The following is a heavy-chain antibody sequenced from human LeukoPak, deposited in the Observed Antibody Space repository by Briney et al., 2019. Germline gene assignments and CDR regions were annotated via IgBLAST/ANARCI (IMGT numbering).Heavy chain of an antibody. V-gene: IGHV3-23*01. Sequence: PGGSLRLSCAASGFTFSSYAMSWVRQAPGKGLEWVSAISGSGGSTYYADSVKGRFTISRDNSKNTLYLQMNSLRAEDTAVYYCARDLGDGYNYYFDYWGQGTLVTVSS. CDR1: GFTFSSYA. CDR2: ISGSGGST. CDR3: ARDLGDGYNYYFDY. D-gene: IGHD5-24*01. J-gene: IGHJ4*02.